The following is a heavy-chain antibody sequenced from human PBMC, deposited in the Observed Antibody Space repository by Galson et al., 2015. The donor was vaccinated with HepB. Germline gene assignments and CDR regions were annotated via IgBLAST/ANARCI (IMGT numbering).Heavy chain of an antibody. D-gene: IGHD3-22*01. Sequence: SVKVSCKASGYTFTSYAMHWVRQAPGQRLEWMGWINAGNGNTKYSQKFQGRVTITRDTSASTAYMELSSLRSEDTAVYYCARARPPPRSTIIGWSGHFDLWGRGTLVTVSS. J-gene: IGHJ2*01. CDR3: ARARPPPRSTIIGWSGHFDL. V-gene: IGHV1-3*01. CDR2: INAGNGNT. CDR1: GYTFTSYA.